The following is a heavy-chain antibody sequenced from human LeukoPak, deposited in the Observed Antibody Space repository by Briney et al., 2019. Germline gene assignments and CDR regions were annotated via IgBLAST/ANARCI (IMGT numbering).Heavy chain of an antibody. CDR1: GYRFTSYW. D-gene: IGHD2-2*01. Sequence: GESLKISCKGSGYRFTSYWIGWVRQMPGKGLEWMGIIYPGDSDTRYSPSFQGQVTISADKSISTASLQWSSLKASDTAMYYCARRNNEDCSRSSCYPLDYWGQGTLVTVSS. CDR2: IYPGDSDT. CDR3: ARRNNEDCSRSSCYPLDY. J-gene: IGHJ4*02. V-gene: IGHV5-51*01.